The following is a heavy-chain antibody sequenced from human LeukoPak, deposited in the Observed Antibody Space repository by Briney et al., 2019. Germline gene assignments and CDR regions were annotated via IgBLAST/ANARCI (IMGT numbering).Heavy chain of an antibody. CDR3: ARDRCGGDCYSGYFDY. J-gene: IGHJ4*02. D-gene: IGHD2-21*02. CDR1: GFTFPDYW. CDR2: IWYDGSNK. V-gene: IGHV3-33*08. Sequence: GGSLRLSCAASGFTFPDYWMTWVRQAPGKGLEWVAVIWYDGSNKYYADSVKGRFTISRDNSKNTLYLQMNSLRAEDTAVYYCARDRCGGDCYSGYFDYWGQGTLVTVSS.